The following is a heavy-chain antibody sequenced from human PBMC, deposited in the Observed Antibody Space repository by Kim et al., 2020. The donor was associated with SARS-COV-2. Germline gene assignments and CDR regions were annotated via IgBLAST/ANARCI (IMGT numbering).Heavy chain of an antibody. CDR3: ARGLGRGELDY. CDR1: GGSISSGSYY. D-gene: IGHD3-16*01. Sequence: SETLSLTCTVSGGSISSGSYYWSWIRQPPGKGLEWIGYIYYSGSTNYNPSLKSRVTISVDTSKNQFSLKLSSVTAADTAVYYCARGLGRGELDYWGQGTLVTVSS. V-gene: IGHV4-61*01. CDR2: IYYSGST. J-gene: IGHJ4*02.